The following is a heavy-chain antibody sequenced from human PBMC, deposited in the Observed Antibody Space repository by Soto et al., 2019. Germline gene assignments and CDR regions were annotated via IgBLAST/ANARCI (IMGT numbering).Heavy chain of an antibody. CDR3: TTDLYYYDSSGYYYYGMDV. CDR1: GFTFSNAW. D-gene: IGHD3-22*01. J-gene: IGHJ6*02. Sequence: GGSLRLSCAASGFTFSNAWMSWVRQAPGKELEWVGRIKSKTDGGTTDYAAPVKGRFTISRDDSKNTLYLQMNSLKTEDTAVYYCTTDLYYYDSSGYYYYGMDVWGQGTTVTVSS. V-gene: IGHV3-15*01. CDR2: IKSKTDGGTT.